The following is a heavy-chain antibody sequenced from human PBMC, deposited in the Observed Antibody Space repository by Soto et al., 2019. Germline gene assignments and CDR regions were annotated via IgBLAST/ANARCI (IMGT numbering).Heavy chain of an antibody. J-gene: IGHJ5*02. V-gene: IGHV1-69*13. Sequence: GASVKVSCKASGGTFSSYAISWVRQAPGQGLECMGGIIPIFGTANYAQKFQGRGTITADESTSTAYMELSSLRTEDTAVYYCAIMYYYSSGSYYRGWNWFDHWGQATLVTVSS. D-gene: IGHD3-10*01. CDR2: IIPIFGTA. CDR3: AIMYYYSSGSYYRGWNWFDH. CDR1: GGTFSSYA.